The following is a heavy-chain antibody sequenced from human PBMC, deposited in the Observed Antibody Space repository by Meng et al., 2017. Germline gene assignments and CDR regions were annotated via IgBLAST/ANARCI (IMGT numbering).Heavy chain of an antibody. Sequence: ASVKVSCKPSGYTFTGYYMHWVRQAPGQGLEWMGRINPNSGGTNYAQKFQGRVTMTRDTSISTAYMELSRLRSDDTAVYYCASFKAGSSRAFDIWGQGTMVTVSS. V-gene: IGHV1-2*06. CDR1: GYTFTGYY. CDR2: INPNSGGT. J-gene: IGHJ3*02. CDR3: ASFKAGSSRAFDI. D-gene: IGHD6-6*01.